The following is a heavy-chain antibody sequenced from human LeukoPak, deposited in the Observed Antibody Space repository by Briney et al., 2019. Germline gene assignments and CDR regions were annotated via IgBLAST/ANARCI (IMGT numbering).Heavy chain of an antibody. D-gene: IGHD2-2*02. CDR3: ARVEVVPAAIAWFVP. J-gene: IGHJ5*02. V-gene: IGHV1-69*01. CDR2: IIPIFGTA. Sequence: SVKVSCKASGGTFSSYAISWVRQAPGQGLEWMGGIIPIFGTANYAETSQGRVTITADESTSTAYMELSSLRSEDTAVYYCARVEVVPAAIAWFVPWGQGTLVTVSS. CDR1: GGTFSSYA.